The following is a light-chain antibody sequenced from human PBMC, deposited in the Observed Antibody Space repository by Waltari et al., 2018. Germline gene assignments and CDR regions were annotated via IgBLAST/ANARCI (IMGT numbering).Light chain of an antibody. V-gene: IGLV1-44*01. CDR1: VSNIGGNV. Sequence: QSALTQPPSLSGTPGQTVTISCSGSVSNIGGNVVLWYQQLPGTAPKLLIYSNSQRLPGVPDRFSGSKSGTSASLAISGLQSEDEASYHCAAWDDSLQGVLFGRGTKLTVL. CDR3: AAWDDSLQGVL. CDR2: SNS. J-gene: IGLJ3*02.